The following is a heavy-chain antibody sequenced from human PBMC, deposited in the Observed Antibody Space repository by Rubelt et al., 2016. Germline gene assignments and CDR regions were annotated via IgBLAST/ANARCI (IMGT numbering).Heavy chain of an antibody. V-gene: IGHV3-23*04. CDR3: AKELSGSDCYFQH. CDR2: ISGSGDRT. D-gene: IGHD1-26*01. Sequence: EVQLVESGGALAQPGGSLRLSCAASGFSFSTYWMSWVRQAPGKGLEWVSAISGSGDRTYYADSVKGRFTISRHNSKNTLYPQMNSLRDEDTAVYYCAKELSGSDCYFQHWGQGTLVTVSS. J-gene: IGHJ1*01. CDR1: GFSFSTYW.